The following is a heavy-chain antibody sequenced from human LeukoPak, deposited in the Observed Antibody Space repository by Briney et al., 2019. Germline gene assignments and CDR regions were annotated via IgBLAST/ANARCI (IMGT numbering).Heavy chain of an antibody. V-gene: IGHV1-46*01. CDR3: ARATSYDSSGYYLVVAFDI. CDR2: INPSGGST. J-gene: IGHJ3*02. Sequence: ASVKVSCKASGYTFTSYDINWVRQATGQGLEWMGIINPSGGSTSYAQKFQGRVTMTTDTSTSTAYMELRSLRSDDTAVYYCARATSYDSSGYYLVVAFDIWGQGTMVTVSS. CDR1: GYTFTSYD. D-gene: IGHD3-22*01.